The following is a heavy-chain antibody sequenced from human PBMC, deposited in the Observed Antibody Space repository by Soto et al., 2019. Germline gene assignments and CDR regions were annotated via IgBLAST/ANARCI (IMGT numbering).Heavy chain of an antibody. V-gene: IGHV4-30-2*01. D-gene: IGHD3-22*01. CDR2: IYHSGST. CDR1: GGSISSGGYS. CDR3: ARVPLKTGYDSSGYYFDY. J-gene: IGHJ4*02. Sequence: PSETLSLTCAVSGGSISSGGYSWSWIRQPPGKGLEWIGYIYHSGSTYYNPSLKSRVTISVDRSKNQFSLKLSSVTAGDTAVYYCARVPLKTGYDSSGYYFDYWGQGTLVTVSS.